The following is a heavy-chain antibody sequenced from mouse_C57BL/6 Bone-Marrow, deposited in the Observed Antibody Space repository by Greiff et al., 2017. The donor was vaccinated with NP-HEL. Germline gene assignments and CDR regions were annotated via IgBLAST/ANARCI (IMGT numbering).Heavy chain of an antibody. CDR1: GFSLTSYA. CDR2: IWTGGGT. V-gene: IGHV2-9-1*01. J-gene: IGHJ2*01. D-gene: IGHD4-1*01. CDR3: AREAKLGPHYFDD. Sequence: QVQLQQSGPGLVAPSQSLSITCTVSGFSLTSYAISWVRQPPGKGLEWLGVIWTGGGTNYYSALKSRLSISNDNSKSQVFLKMNSLQTDDTARYYCAREAKLGPHYFDDWGQGTTLTVSS.